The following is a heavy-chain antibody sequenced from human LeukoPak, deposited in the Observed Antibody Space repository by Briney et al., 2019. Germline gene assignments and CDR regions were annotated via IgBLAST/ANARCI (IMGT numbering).Heavy chain of an antibody. CDR1: GGSISSYY. Sequence: SETLSLTCTVSGGSISSYYWSWIRQPPGKGLEWIGYIYYSGSTNYNPSLKSRVTISVDTSKNQFSLKLSSVTAADTAVNYCARDGMRYCTGGVCYTDDAFDIWGQGTMVTVSS. V-gene: IGHV4-59*01. D-gene: IGHD2-8*02. CDR2: IYYSGST. J-gene: IGHJ3*02. CDR3: ARDGMRYCTGGVCYTDDAFDI.